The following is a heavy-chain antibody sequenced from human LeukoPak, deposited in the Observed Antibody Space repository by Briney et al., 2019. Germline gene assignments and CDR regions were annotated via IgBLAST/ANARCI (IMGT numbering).Heavy chain of an antibody. Sequence: GGSLRLSCATSGFTFSDAWMSWVRQAPGRGLEWVGRIQSKTDGGPTDYAAPVKGRFTISRDDSKNTLYLQMNSLKAGDTAVYYCTTDRGALTNWGRGTLVTVSS. CDR3: TTDRGALTN. CDR2: IQSKTDGGPT. D-gene: IGHD3-10*01. J-gene: IGHJ4*02. CDR1: GFTFSDAW. V-gene: IGHV3-15*01.